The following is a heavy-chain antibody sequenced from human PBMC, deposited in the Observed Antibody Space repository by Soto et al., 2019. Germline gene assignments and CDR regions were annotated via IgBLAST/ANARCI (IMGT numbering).Heavy chain of an antibody. D-gene: IGHD6-6*01. CDR1: GFTFSSYA. CDR2: IGTSGGST. J-gene: IGHJ4*02. CDR3: AMEGVTARFDY. Sequence: PGGSLRLSCAASGFTFSSYAMSWVRQAPGKGLEYVSAIGTSGGSTYYADSVKGRFTISRDNSKNTLYLQMDSLRAEDTAVYSCAMEGVTARFDYWGQGTLVTVSS. V-gene: IGHV3-23*01.